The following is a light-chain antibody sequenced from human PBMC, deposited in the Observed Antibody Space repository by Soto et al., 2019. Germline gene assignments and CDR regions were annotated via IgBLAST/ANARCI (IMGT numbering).Light chain of an antibody. CDR3: SSYASASTAV. V-gene: IGLV2-14*01. J-gene: IGLJ1*01. CDR2: EVN. Sequence: QSALTQPASVSGSPGQSITISCTGTSSDVGAYNYDSWYQQHPGKAPKLMIYEVNYRPSGVSNRFSGSKSGITASLTISGLQAEDEADYYCSSYASASTAVFGTGTKVTVL. CDR1: SSDVGAYNY.